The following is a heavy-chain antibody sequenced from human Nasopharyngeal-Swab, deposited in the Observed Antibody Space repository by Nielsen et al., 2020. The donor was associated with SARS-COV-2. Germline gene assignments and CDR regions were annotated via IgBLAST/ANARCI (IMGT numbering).Heavy chain of an antibody. CDR1: GFTFSSYW. D-gene: IGHD5-12*01. CDR3: VKDLAYDEVS. V-gene: IGHV3-23*01. Sequence: GESLKISCAASGFTFSSYWMHWVRQAPGKGLEWVSTINNRGDDTHYVDSVRGRFTVSRDNSKNTLYLQMNSLRGEDTAIYYCVKDLAYDEVSWGQGTLVTVSS. CDR2: INNRGDDT. J-gene: IGHJ5*02.